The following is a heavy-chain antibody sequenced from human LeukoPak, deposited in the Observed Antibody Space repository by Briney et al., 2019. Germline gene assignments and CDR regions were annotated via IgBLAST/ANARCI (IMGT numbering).Heavy chain of an antibody. CDR1: GGSFSGYY. Sequence: SETLSLTCAVYGGSFSGYYWSWTRQPPGKGLEWIGEINHSGSTNYSPSLKSRVTISVDTSKNQFSLKLSSVTAADTAVYYCAKAWLVRNWFDPWGQGTLVTVSS. CDR2: INHSGST. V-gene: IGHV4-34*01. CDR3: AKAWLVRNWFDP. D-gene: IGHD6-19*01. J-gene: IGHJ5*02.